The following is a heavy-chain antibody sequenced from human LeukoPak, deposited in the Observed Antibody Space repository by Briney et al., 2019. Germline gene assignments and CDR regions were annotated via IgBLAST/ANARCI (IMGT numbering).Heavy chain of an antibody. CDR3: ARNTYYYDSSGYYYYYYYGMDV. CDR1: GGSISSYY. D-gene: IGHD3-22*01. Sequence: SETLSLTCTDSGGSISSYYWSWIRQPPGKGLEWIGYIYYSGSTNYNPSLKSRVTISVDTSKNQFSLKLSSVTAADTAVYYCARNTYYYDSSGYYYYYYYGMDVWGQGTTVTVSS. CDR2: IYYSGST. V-gene: IGHV4-59*08. J-gene: IGHJ6*02.